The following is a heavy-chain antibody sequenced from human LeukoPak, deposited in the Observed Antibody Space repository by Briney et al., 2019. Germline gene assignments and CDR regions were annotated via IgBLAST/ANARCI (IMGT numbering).Heavy chain of an antibody. V-gene: IGHV4-59*05. CDR1: GGSISSYY. D-gene: IGHD2-2*01. Sequence: SETLSLTCTVSGGSISSYYWSWIRQPPGKGLEWIGSIYYSGSTYYNPSLKSRVTISVDTSKNQFSLKLSSVTAADTAVYYCARGVVPAAINYYYYYMDVWGKGTTVTVSS. CDR3: ARGVVPAAINYYYYYMDV. J-gene: IGHJ6*03. CDR2: IYYSGST.